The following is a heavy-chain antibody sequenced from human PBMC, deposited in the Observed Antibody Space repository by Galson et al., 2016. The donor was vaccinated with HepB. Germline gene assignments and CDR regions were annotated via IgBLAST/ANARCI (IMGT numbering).Heavy chain of an antibody. D-gene: IGHD3-16*01. J-gene: IGHJ5*02. CDR1: GFTFSSYA. Sequence: SLRLSCAASGFTFSSYAMSWVRQAPGKGLVWVSRISPDGDKTIYADSVKGRFTISRDNAKYTLFLQMGSLRVEDTAVYYCARIREGGPWGQGTLVTVSS. V-gene: IGHV3-74*01. CDR3: ARIREGGP. CDR2: ISPDGDKT.